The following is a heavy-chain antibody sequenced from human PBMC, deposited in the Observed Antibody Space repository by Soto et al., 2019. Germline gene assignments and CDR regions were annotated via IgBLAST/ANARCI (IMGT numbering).Heavy chain of an antibody. Sequence: SKTLSHTCAASGGSIRRSNWWSWVRQPPGRGLEWIGEIYPSGSSNYNSSLKSRVSISVDKSKNQFSLKLSSMTAADTAVYYCARKDYGDYGWFDPWGQGTLVTVSS. CDR1: GGSIRRSNW. CDR3: ARKDYGDYGWFDP. V-gene: IGHV4-4*02. D-gene: IGHD4-17*01. CDR2: IYPSGSS. J-gene: IGHJ5*02.